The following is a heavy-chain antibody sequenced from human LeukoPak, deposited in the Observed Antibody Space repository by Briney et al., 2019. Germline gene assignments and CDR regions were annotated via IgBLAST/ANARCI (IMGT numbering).Heavy chain of an antibody. J-gene: IGHJ5*02. CDR2: ISGSGGST. D-gene: IGHD3-3*02. V-gene: IGHV3-23*01. CDR3: AKLGHFNWFDP. CDR1: GFTFSSYA. Sequence: GASLRLSCAASGFTFSSYAMSWVRQAAGKGLEWVSAISGSGGSTYYADSVKGRFTIYRDNSKNTLYLQMNSLRAEDTAVYYCAKLGHFNWFDPWRQGTLVTVSS.